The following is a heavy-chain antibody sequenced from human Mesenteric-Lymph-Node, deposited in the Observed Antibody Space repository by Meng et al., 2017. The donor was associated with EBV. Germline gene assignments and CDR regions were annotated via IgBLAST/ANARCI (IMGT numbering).Heavy chain of an antibody. Sequence: VQLQESGPGLVKPSETLSLPCTVSGGSVSSGSYYWSWIRQPPGKGLEWIGYIYYSGSTNYNPSLKSRVTISVDTSKNQFSLKLSSVTAADTAVYYCALIIVGATHFDYWGQGTLVTVSS. CDR1: GGSVSSGSYY. CDR3: ALIIVGATHFDY. J-gene: IGHJ4*02. V-gene: IGHV4-61*01. CDR2: IYYSGST. D-gene: IGHD1-26*01.